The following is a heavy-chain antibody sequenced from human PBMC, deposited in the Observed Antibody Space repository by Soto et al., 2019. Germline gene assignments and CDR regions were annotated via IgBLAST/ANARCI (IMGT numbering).Heavy chain of an antibody. J-gene: IGHJ4*02. Sequence: GESLKISCKGSGFSFTTYWIGWVRQMPGKGLEWMGIIYPGDSDTRYSPSFQGQVTISADKSISTAYLQWSSLKASDTAMYYCARGYYYDGGGYSESGYGGKGTLVTVSS. V-gene: IGHV5-51*01. CDR2: IYPGDSDT. CDR3: ARGYYYDGGGYSESGY. D-gene: IGHD3-22*01. CDR1: GFSFTTYW.